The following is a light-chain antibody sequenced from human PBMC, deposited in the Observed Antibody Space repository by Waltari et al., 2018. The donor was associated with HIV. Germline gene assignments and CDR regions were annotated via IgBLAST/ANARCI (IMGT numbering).Light chain of an antibody. CDR2: GAS. CDR1: QTISSSY. Sequence: EIVLTQSPGTLSLSPGESATLSCRASQTISSSYVALYQQKSGQAPRLLIYGASTRATGIAERFSGSGSGTDFTLTISRVEPEDFAVFYCQQYGSSPITFGQGTRLEIK. V-gene: IGKV3-20*01. J-gene: IGKJ5*01. CDR3: QQYGSSPIT.